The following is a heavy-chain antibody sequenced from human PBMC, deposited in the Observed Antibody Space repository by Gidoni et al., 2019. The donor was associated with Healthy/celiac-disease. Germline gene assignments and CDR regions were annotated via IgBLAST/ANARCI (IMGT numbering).Heavy chain of an antibody. J-gene: IGHJ1*01. Sequence: QVQLQESGPGLVKPSQTLSLPCTVSGGSISSGSYYWSWIRQPAGKGLEWIGRIYTSGSTNYNPSLKSRVTISVDTSKNQFSLKLSSVTAADTAVYYCARGRGSGWYEYFQHWGQGTLVTVSS. D-gene: IGHD6-19*01. V-gene: IGHV4-61*02. CDR1: GGSISSGSYY. CDR2: IYTSGST. CDR3: ARGRGSGWYEYFQH.